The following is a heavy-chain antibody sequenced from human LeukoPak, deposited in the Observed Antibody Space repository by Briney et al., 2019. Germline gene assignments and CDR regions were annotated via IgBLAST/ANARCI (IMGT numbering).Heavy chain of an antibody. V-gene: IGHV3-15*01. CDR3: TPESRGYCSGGSCRGY. CDR1: GFTFTSYA. J-gene: IGHJ4*02. Sequence: GGSLRLSCEASGFTFTSYAMSWVRQAPGKGLEWVGRIKSKADGGTTDYAAPVKGRFTISRDDSKNTLYLQMNSLKTEETAVYYCTPESRGYCSGGSCRGYWGQGTLVTVSS. CDR2: IKSKADGGTT. D-gene: IGHD2-15*01.